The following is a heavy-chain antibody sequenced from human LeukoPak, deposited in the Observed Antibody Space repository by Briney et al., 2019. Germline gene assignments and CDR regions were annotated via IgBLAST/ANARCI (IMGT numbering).Heavy chain of an antibody. V-gene: IGHV4-59*12. CDR1: GGSISSYY. D-gene: IGHD6-19*01. CDR3: ARAVAGLHFDY. Sequence: PSETLSLTCTVSGGSISSYYWSWIRQPPGKGLEWIGSIYYSGSTYYNPSLKSRVTISVDTSKNQFSLKLSSVTAADTAVYYCARAVAGLHFDYWGQGTLVTVSS. J-gene: IGHJ4*02. CDR2: IYYSGST.